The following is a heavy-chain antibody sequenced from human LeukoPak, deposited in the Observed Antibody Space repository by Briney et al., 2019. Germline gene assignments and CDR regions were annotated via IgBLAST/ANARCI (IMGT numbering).Heavy chain of an antibody. J-gene: IGHJ4*02. Sequence: GASVKVSCKASGYTFTGYYMHWVRQAPGQGLEWMGWINPNSGGTNYAQKFQGRVTMTRDTSISTAYMELSRLRSDDTAVYYCARASLWFGELRVFDYWGQGTLVTVSS. D-gene: IGHD3-10*01. CDR1: GYTFTGYY. CDR3: ARASLWFGELRVFDY. CDR2: INPNSGGT. V-gene: IGHV1-2*02.